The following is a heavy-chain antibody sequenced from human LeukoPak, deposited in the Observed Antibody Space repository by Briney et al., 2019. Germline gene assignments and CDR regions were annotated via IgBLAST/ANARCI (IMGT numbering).Heavy chain of an antibody. CDR1: GFTFSSYA. CDR3: VKDRGVVVPAAIFDY. J-gene: IGHJ4*02. V-gene: IGHV3-64D*06. Sequence: GGSLRLSCSASGFTFSSYAMHWVRQAPGKGLEYVSAISSNGGSTYYADSVKGRFTISRGNSKNTLYLQMSGLRAEDTAVYYCVKDRGVVVPAAIFDYWGQGTLVTVSS. CDR2: ISSNGGST. D-gene: IGHD2-2*01.